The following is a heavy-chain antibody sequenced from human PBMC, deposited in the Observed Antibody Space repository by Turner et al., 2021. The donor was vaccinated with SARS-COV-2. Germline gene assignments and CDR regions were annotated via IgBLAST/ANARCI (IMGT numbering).Heavy chain of an antibody. D-gene: IGHD6-19*01. CDR2: MYSGGNT. Sequence: EVQLVESGGGLIQPGGSLRLSCAASGFTVSSNYMSWVRQGPGKGVEWVSFMYSGGNTYYADSVKGRFTISRDNSKNTLYLQMNSLRAEDTAVYYCARGYSSGWYQSGAFDIWGQGTMVTVSS. V-gene: IGHV3-53*01. CDR3: ARGYSSGWYQSGAFDI. J-gene: IGHJ3*02. CDR1: GFTVSSNY.